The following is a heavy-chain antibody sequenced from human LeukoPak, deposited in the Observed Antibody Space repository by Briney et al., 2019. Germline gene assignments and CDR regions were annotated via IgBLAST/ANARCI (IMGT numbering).Heavy chain of an antibody. Sequence: NPSQTLSLTCAVSGGSISSGGYSWSWIRQPPGKGLEWIGYTYHSGSTYYNPSLKSRVTISVDRSKNQFSLKLSSVTAADTAVYYCARDLGTVFDYWGQGTLVTVSS. J-gene: IGHJ4*02. V-gene: IGHV4-30-2*01. CDR3: ARDLGTVFDY. D-gene: IGHD1-1*01. CDR2: TYHSGST. CDR1: GGSISSGGYS.